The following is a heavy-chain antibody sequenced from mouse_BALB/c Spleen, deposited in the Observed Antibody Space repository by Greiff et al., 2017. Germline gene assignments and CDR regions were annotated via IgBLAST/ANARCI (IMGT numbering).Heavy chain of an antibody. V-gene: IGHV3-2*02. CDR1: GYSITSDYA. J-gene: IGHJ3*01. CDR3: ARSPDYYGSSYGWFAY. D-gene: IGHD1-1*01. CDR2: ISYSGST. Sequence: EVQLVESGPGLVKPSQSLSLTCTVTGYSITSDYAWNWIRQFPGNKLEWMGYISYSGSTSYNPSLKSRISITRDTSKNQFFLQLNSVTTEDTATYYCARSPDYYGSSYGWFAYWGQGTLVTVSA.